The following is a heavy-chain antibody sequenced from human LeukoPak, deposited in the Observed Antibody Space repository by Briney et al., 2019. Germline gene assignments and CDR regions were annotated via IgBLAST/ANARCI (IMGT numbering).Heavy chain of an antibody. CDR1: GGSFSGYY. Sequence: SETLSLTCAVYGGSFSGYYWSWIRQPPGKGLEWIGYIYYSGSTNYNPSLKSRVTISVDRSNNQFFLKLGSVTAADTAVYYCARVSLEWLVDYWGQGTLVTVSS. D-gene: IGHD3-3*01. CDR3: ARVSLEWLVDY. CDR2: IYYSGST. V-gene: IGHV4-59*01. J-gene: IGHJ4*02.